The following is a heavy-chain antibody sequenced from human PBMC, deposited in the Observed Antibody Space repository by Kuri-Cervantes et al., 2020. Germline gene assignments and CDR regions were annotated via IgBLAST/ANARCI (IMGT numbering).Heavy chain of an antibody. CDR2: ISGSSSTL. CDR1: GFTFSSYS. V-gene: IGHV3-48*01. J-gene: IGHJ2*01. CDR3: ARDPPTVTTPGYFDL. D-gene: IGHD4-17*01. Sequence: GESLKISCVASGFTFSSYSMNWVRQAPGKGLEWVSYISGSSSTLYYADSVKGRFTISRDNANNLLYLQMNSLRAEDTAVYYCARDPPTVTTPGYFDLWGRGTLVIVSS.